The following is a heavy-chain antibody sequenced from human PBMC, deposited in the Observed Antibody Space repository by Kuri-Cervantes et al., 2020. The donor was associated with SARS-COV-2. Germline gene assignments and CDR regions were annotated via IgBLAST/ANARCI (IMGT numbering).Heavy chain of an antibody. CDR3: AGSPGGGFDC. CDR2: INHSGST. Sequence: SETLSLTCAVYGGSFSAYYWSWIRQPPGKGLEWIGEINHSGSTNYNPSLKSRVTISVDTSKHQLSLKLSSVTAADTAVYYCAGSPGGGFDCWGQGTLVTVSS. D-gene: IGHD3-10*01. J-gene: IGHJ4*02. CDR1: GGSFSAYY. V-gene: IGHV4-34*01.